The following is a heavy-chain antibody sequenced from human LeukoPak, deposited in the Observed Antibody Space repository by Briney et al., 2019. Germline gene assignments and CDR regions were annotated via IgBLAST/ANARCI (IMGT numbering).Heavy chain of an antibody. D-gene: IGHD6-6*01. V-gene: IGHV3-23*01. Sequence: PGGSLRLSCAASGFTFNNYAMNWVRQGPGKGLEWVSGISGSGGGTYYADSVKGRFTISRDNSKNTLYLQMNSLRAEDTAVYYCAKCSSSDYFDYWGQGTLVTVSS. CDR2: ISGSGGGT. J-gene: IGHJ4*02. CDR1: GFTFNNYA. CDR3: AKCSSSDYFDY.